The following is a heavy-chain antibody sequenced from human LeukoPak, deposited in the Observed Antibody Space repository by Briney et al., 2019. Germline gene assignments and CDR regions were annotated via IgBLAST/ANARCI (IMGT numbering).Heavy chain of an antibody. J-gene: IGHJ4*02. CDR1: GGSISSGSYY. CDR3: ARHGWYSSGWYVYFDY. D-gene: IGHD6-19*01. CDR2: IYTSGST. V-gene: IGHV4-61*02. Sequence: SQTVSLTCTVSGGSISSGSYYWSWIRQPAGKGLEWIGRIYTSGSTNYNPSLESPGTISVDTSKTQFTLKLSSVTAADTAVYYCARHGWYSSGWYVYFDYWGQGTLVTVSS.